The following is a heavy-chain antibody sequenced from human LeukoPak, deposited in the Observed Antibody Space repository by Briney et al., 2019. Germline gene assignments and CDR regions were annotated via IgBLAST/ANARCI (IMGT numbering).Heavy chain of an antibody. J-gene: IGHJ6*03. CDR1: GGTFISYA. CDR2: IIPIFGTA. V-gene: IGHV1-69*05. Sequence: ASVKVSFTDSGGTFISYAISGVRQAPGQGGGRVGGIIPIFGTANYAQRFQGRVTITTDESTSTAYMELSSLRSEDTAVYYCARDSGSSSFYYYYMDVWGKGTTVTVSS. CDR3: ARDSGSSSFYYYYMDV. D-gene: IGHD6-6*01.